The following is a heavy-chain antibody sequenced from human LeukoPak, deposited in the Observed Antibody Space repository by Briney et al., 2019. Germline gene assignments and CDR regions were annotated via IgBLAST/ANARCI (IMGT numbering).Heavy chain of an antibody. D-gene: IGHD6-13*01. CDR2: ISSSSSYI. J-gene: IGHJ4*02. Sequence: GGSLRLSCAASGFTFSSYRMNWVRQAPGKGLEWVSSISSSSSYIYYADSVKGRFTISRDNAKNSLYLQMNSLRAEDTAVYYCARVSSAAGTGYFDYWGQGTLVTVSS. CDR1: GFTFSSYR. V-gene: IGHV3-21*01. CDR3: ARVSSAAGTGYFDY.